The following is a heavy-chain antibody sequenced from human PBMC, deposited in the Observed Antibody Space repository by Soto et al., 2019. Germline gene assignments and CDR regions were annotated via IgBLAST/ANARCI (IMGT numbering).Heavy chain of an antibody. Sequence: PSETLSLTCTVSGGSISSYYWSWIRQPPGKGLEWIGYIYYSGSTNYNPSLKSRVTISVDTSKNQFSLKLSSVTAADTAVYYCARAYCGGDCYHSAEYFQHWGQGTLVTVS. CDR2: IYYSGST. V-gene: IGHV4-59*01. J-gene: IGHJ1*01. D-gene: IGHD2-21*02. CDR3: ARAYCGGDCYHSAEYFQH. CDR1: GGSISSYY.